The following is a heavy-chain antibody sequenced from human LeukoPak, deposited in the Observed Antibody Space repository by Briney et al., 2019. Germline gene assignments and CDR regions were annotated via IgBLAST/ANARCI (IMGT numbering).Heavy chain of an antibody. CDR2: IIPIFGTA. V-gene: IGHV1-69*05. CDR1: GGTFSSYA. CDR3: ASNWGSGYFDY. D-gene: IGHD7-27*01. Sequence: ASVKVSCKASGGTFSSYAISWVRQAPGQGLEWMGGIIPIFGTANYAQKFQGRVTITTDESTSTAYMELSSLRSEDTAVYYCASNWGSGYFDYWGQGTLVTVSS. J-gene: IGHJ4*02.